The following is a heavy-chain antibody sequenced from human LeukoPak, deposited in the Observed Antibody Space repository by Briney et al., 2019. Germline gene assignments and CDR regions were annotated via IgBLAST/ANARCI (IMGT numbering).Heavy chain of an antibody. V-gene: IGHV1-2*02. CDR1: GYTFTSYY. CDR2: INPSGGST. CDR3: ASITGTTWHY. D-gene: IGHD1-7*01. Sequence: ASVKVSCKASGYTFTSYYMHWVRQAPGQGLEWMGIINPSGGSTNYAQKFQGRVTMTRDTSISTAYMELSRLRSDDTAVYYCASITGTTWHYWGQGTLVTVSS. J-gene: IGHJ4*02.